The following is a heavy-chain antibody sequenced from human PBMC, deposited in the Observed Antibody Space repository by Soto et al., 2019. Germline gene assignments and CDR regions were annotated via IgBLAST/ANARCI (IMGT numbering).Heavy chain of an antibody. CDR1: GYTFTDYD. V-gene: IGHV1-8*01. J-gene: IGHJ5*02. CDR3: ARVAVAERPRWYNWFDP. D-gene: IGHD6-19*01. CDR2: MNPNSGET. Sequence: GASVKVSCKTSGYTFTDYDINWVRQATGQGLEWIGWMNPNSGETGYAQKFQGRVTMTRSASLSTAYLELSSLRSEDTAVYYCARVAVAERPRWYNWFDPWGQGTLVTVSS.